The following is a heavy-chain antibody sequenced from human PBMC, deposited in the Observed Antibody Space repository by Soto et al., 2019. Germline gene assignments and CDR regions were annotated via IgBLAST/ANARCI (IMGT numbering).Heavy chain of an antibody. Sequence: SETLSLTCAVSGGSLSSGGYSWSWIRQPPGKGLEWIGYIYHSGRTYYNPSLKSRVTISVDRSKNQFSLKLSSVTAEDTAVYYCARVPDRWGQGTLVTVSS. CDR2: IYHSGRT. D-gene: IGHD2-2*01. V-gene: IGHV4-30-2*01. CDR1: GGSLSSGGYS. J-gene: IGHJ5*02. CDR3: ARVPDR.